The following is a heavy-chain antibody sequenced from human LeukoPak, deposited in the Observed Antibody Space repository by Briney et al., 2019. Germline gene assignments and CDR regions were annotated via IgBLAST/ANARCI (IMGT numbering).Heavy chain of an antibody. CDR3: ARGNSIRVKTFDY. V-gene: IGHV1-2*02. D-gene: IGHD1-7*01. CDR1: GYTFTSYG. J-gene: IGHJ4*02. CDR2: INPNSGGT. Sequence: ASVKVSCKASGYTFTSYGISWVRQAPGQGLEWMGWINPNSGGTNYAQKFQGRVTMTRDTSISTAYMELSRLRSDDTAVYYCARGNSIRVKTFDYWGQGTLVTVSS.